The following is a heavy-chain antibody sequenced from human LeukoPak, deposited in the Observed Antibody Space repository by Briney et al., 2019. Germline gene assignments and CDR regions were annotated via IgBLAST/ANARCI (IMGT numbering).Heavy chain of an antibody. Sequence: SETLSLTCTVSGGSISSYYWSRIRQPPGKGLEWIGYIYYSGSTNYNPSLKSRVTISVDTPKNQFSLKLSSVTAADTAVYYCATTVALYYYYGMDVWGQGTTVTVSS. CDR3: ATTVALYYYYGMDV. CDR1: GGSISSYY. CDR2: IYYSGST. J-gene: IGHJ6*02. V-gene: IGHV4-59*01. D-gene: IGHD4-23*01.